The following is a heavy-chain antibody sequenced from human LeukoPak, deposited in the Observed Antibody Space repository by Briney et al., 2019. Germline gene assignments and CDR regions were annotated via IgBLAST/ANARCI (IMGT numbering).Heavy chain of an antibody. V-gene: IGHV4-59*12. CDR1: GGSISSYY. CDR3: ARGANLDIAAAGPGRDYYYYYYYMDV. CDR2: IYYSGST. Sequence: PSETLSLTCTVSGGSISSYYWSWIRQPPGKGLEWIGYIYYSGSTNYNPSLKSRVTISVDTSKNQFSLKLSSVTAADTAVYYCARGANLDIAAAGPGRDYYYYYYYMDVWGKGTTVTVSS. D-gene: IGHD6-13*01. J-gene: IGHJ6*03.